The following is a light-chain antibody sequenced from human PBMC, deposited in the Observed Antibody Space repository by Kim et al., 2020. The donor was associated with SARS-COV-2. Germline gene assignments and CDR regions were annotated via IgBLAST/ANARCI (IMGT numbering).Light chain of an antibody. Sequence: EIVLTQSPGTLSLSPGERATLSCRASQSISSSYLAWYQQKRGQAPRLLIYGASSRATGIPDRFSGSGSGTDFTLTISRVEPEDFAVYHCQQYSDSPITFGQGTKLEIK. CDR1: QSISSSY. J-gene: IGKJ5*01. CDR2: GAS. CDR3: QQYSDSPIT. V-gene: IGKV3-20*01.